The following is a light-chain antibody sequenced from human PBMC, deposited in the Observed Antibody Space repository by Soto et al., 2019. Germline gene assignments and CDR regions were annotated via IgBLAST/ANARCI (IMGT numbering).Light chain of an antibody. CDR3: FSYAGDSVYV. J-gene: IGLJ1*01. CDR1: NGDVGSYNL. V-gene: IGLV2-23*02. Sequence: QSALTQPASVSGSPRQSITISCTGTNGDVGSYNLVSWFQQHPGKAPKLVIYEVTKRPSGVSDRFSGSKSGNTASLTISGLQAEDEADYYCFSYAGDSVYVFGTGTKV. CDR2: EVT.